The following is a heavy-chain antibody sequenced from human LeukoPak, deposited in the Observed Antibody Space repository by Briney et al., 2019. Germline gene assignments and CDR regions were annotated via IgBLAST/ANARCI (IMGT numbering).Heavy chain of an antibody. Sequence: GASVKVSCKASGGTFSSYGISWVRQAPGQGLEWMGWFSAYNGNTNYAQKLQGRVTMTTDTSTSTAYMELRSLRSDDTAVYYCARDRAPLGYGGSYSEPRWLGPWGQGTLVTVSS. CDR3: ARDRAPLGYGGSYSEPRWLGP. D-gene: IGHD1-26*01. CDR2: FSAYNGNT. CDR1: GGTFSSYG. J-gene: IGHJ5*02. V-gene: IGHV1-18*01.